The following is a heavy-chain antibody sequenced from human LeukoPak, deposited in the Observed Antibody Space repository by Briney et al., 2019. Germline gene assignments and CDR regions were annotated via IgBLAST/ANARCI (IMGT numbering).Heavy chain of an antibody. CDR3: ARGLKEYYYDSSGPLFDY. D-gene: IGHD3-22*01. V-gene: IGHV4-31*03. CDR2: IYYSGST. CDR1: GGSISSGGYY. Sequence: TLSLTCTVSGGSISSGGYYWSWIRQHPGKGLEWIGYIYYSGSTYYNPSLKSRVTISVDTSKNQFSLKLSSVTAADTAVYYCARGLKEYYYDSSGPLFDYWGQGTLVTVSS. J-gene: IGHJ4*02.